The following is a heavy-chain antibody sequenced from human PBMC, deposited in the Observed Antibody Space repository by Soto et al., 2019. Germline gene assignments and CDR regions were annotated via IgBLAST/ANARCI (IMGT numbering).Heavy chain of an antibody. V-gene: IGHV3-30*18. Sequence: QVQLVESGGVVVQPGRSLRLSCAASGFTFSSYGMHWVRQAPGKGLEWVAVISYDGSNKYYADSVKGRFTISRDNSKNTLYLQMNSLRAEDTAVYYCAKDTVGDYYGSGSLNVWGQGTTVTVSS. J-gene: IGHJ6*02. D-gene: IGHD3-10*01. CDR2: ISYDGSNK. CDR1: GFTFSSYG. CDR3: AKDTVGDYYGSGSLNV.